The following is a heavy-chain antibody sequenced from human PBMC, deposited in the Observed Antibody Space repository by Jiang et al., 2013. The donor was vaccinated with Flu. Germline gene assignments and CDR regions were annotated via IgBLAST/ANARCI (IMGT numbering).Heavy chain of an antibody. CDR1: FTSYG. Sequence: FTSYGISWVRQAPGQGLEWMGWISAYNGNTNYAQKLQGRVTMTTDTSTSTAYMELRSLRSDDTAVYYCASRNSGGYFDYWGQGTLVTVSS. CDR3: ASRNSGGYFDY. V-gene: IGHV1-18*04. CDR2: ISAYNGNT. D-gene: IGHD2-15*01. J-gene: IGHJ4*02.